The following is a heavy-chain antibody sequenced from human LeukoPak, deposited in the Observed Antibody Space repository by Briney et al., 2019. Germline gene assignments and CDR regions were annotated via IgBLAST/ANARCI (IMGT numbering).Heavy chain of an antibody. CDR3: ARHSTAAGYYFDY. CDR2: IYHSGST. CDR1: GYSISSGYY. J-gene: IGHJ4*02. V-gene: IGHV4-38-2*02. Sequence: SETLSLTCTVSGYSISSGYYWGWIRQPPGKGLEWIGSIYHSGSTYYNPSLKSRVTISVDTSKNQFSLKLSSVTAADTAVYYCARHSTAAGYYFDYWGQGTLVTVSS. D-gene: IGHD6-13*01.